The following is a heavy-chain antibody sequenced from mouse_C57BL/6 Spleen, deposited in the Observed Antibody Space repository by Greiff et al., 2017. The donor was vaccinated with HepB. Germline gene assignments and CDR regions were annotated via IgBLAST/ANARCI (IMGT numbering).Heavy chain of an antibody. CDR3: AKKGNYGYYAMDY. J-gene: IGHJ4*01. D-gene: IGHD2-1*01. Sequence: VQGVESGPGLVQPSQSLSITCTVSGFSLTSYGVHWVRQSPGKGLEWLGVIWRGGSTDYNAAFMSRLSITKDNSKSQVFFKMNSLQADDTAIYYCAKKGNYGYYAMDYWGQGTSVTVSS. CDR2: IWRGGST. CDR1: GFSLTSYG. V-gene: IGHV2-5*01.